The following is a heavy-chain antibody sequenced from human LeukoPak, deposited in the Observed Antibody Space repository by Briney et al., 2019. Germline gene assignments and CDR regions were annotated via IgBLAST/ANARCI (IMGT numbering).Heavy chain of an antibody. CDR3: ARDRAYGGNSDQSDY. J-gene: IGHJ4*02. D-gene: IGHD4-23*01. V-gene: IGHV1-69*13. CDR1: GGTFSSYA. CDR2: IIPIFGTA. Sequence: GASVKVSCKASGGTFSSYAISWVRQAPGQGLEWMGGIIPIFGTANYAQKFQGRVTITADESTSTAYMELSSLRSEDTAVYYCARDRAYGGNSDQSDYWGQGTLVTVSS.